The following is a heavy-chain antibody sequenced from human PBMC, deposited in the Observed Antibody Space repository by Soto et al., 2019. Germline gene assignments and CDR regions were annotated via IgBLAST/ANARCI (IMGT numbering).Heavy chain of an antibody. CDR1: GGSISSYY. CDR2: IYYSGST. J-gene: IGHJ4*02. V-gene: IGHV4-59*12. CDR3: ARGRMGSGSYYSPFHMIPLDY. Sequence: SETLSLTCTVSGGSISSYYWSWIRQPPGKGLEWIGYIYYSGSTNYNPSLKSRVTISVDTSKNQFSLKLSSVTAADTAVYYCARGRMGSGSYYSPFHMIPLDYWGQGTLVTVSS. D-gene: IGHD3-10*01.